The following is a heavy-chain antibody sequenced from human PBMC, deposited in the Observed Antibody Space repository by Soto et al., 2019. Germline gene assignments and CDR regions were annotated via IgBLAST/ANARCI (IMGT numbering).Heavy chain of an antibody. D-gene: IGHD5-18*01. CDR1: GFTFSSYS. Sequence: PGGSLRLSCAASGFTFSSYSMNWVRQAPGKGLEWVSYISSSSSTIYYADSVKGRFTISRDNAKNSLYLQMNSLRDEDTAVYYCARDRPYSYVFYGMDVWGQGTTVTVSS. V-gene: IGHV3-48*02. J-gene: IGHJ6*02. CDR3: ARDRPYSYVFYGMDV. CDR2: ISSSSSTI.